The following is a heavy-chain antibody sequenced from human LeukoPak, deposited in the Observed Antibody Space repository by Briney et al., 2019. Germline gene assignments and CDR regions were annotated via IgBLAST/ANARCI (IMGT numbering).Heavy chain of an antibody. Sequence: GGSLRLSCAASGFSFSSYTMNWVRRAPGKGLEWVSSIAGSSGYISYADSVKGRFTISRDNAKKSLYLQMTSLTAEDTAVYYCARDRGAYCGGDCYLGFDYWGRGTLVTVSS. D-gene: IGHD2-21*02. V-gene: IGHV3-21*01. CDR2: IAGSSGYI. CDR1: GFSFSSYT. CDR3: ARDRGAYCGGDCYLGFDY. J-gene: IGHJ4*01.